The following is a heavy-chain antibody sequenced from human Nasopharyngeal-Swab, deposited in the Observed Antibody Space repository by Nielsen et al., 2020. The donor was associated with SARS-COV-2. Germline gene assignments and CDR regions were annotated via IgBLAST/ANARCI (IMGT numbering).Heavy chain of an antibody. D-gene: IGHD1-26*01. CDR2: IYYSGST. V-gene: IGHV4-61*01. Sequence: GSLRLSCTVSGGSVSSGSYYWSWIRQPPGKGLEWIGYIYYSGSTNYNPSLKSRVTISVDTSKNQFSLKLSSVTAADTAVYYCARDRGVNYYYYGMDVWGQGTTVTVSS. CDR1: GGSVSSGSYY. CDR3: ARDRGVNYYYYGMDV. J-gene: IGHJ6*02.